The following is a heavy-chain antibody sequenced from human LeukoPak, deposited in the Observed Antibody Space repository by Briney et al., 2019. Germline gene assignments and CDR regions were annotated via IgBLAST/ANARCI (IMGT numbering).Heavy chain of an antibody. V-gene: IGHV3-23*01. CDR2: VQLDIVA. J-gene: IGHJ4*02. D-gene: IGHD1-1*01. CDR1: GFTFTSYT. CDR3: AIRNSGNEYINF. Sequence: GGSLRLSCAASGFTFTSYTMTWVRQAPGKGLEWVSLVQLDIVAVYADSVKGRFTTSRDNSETMLYLQRHSLRAEDTAGYYSAIRNSGNEYINFWGQGTLVTVSS.